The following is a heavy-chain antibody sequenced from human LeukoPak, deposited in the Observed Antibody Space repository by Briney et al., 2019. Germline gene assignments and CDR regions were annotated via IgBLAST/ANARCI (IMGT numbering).Heavy chain of an antibody. CDR2: ISAYNGNT. Sequence: SVKVSCKASGYTFTSYGISWVRQAPGQGLEWMGWISAYNGNTNYAQKLQGRVTMTTDTSTSTAYMELRSLRSDDTAVYYCARDLISLTVTTPLSDYWGQGTLVTVSS. CDR1: GYTFTSYG. CDR3: ARDLISLTVTTPLSDY. D-gene: IGHD4-17*01. V-gene: IGHV1-18*01. J-gene: IGHJ4*02.